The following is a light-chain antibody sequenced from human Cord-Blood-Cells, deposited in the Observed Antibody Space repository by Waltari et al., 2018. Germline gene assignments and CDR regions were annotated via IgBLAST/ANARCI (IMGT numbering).Light chain of an antibody. V-gene: IGLV2-14*01. CDR3: SSYTSSSTYV. J-gene: IGLJ1*01. CDR1: SSDVGGYNY. Sequence: QSALTQPASVSGSPGQSIPISCPGTSSDVGGYNYVSWYQKHPGKAPKLMIYDVSNRPSGVSNRFSGSKSGNTASLTISGLQAEDEADYYCSSYTSSSTYVFGTGTKVTVL. CDR2: DVS.